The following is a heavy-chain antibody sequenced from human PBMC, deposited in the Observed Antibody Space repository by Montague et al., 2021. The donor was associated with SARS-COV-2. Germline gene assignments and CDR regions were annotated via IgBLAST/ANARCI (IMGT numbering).Heavy chain of an antibody. D-gene: IGHD2-21*02. CDR1: GVSIRTYNW. Sequence: SETLSLTCTVSGVSIRTYNWWSWVRQPPGKGLEWIGEIYHSGSTYYNPSLESRVTKSVDKSKNQFSLKLSFVTAADTAMYYCARAHCSGDACYSLGWFDPWGQGTLVTVSS. V-gene: IGHV4-4*02. CDR3: ARAHCSGDACYSLGWFDP. J-gene: IGHJ5*02. CDR2: IYHSGST.